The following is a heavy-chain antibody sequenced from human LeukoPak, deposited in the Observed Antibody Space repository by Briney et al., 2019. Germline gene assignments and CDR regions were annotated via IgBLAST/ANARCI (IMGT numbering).Heavy chain of an antibody. D-gene: IGHD3-10*01. V-gene: IGHV7-4-1*02. CDR3: ARDSRMDQNYYGSGSYLPFDY. CDR1: GYTFTSYG. Sequence: ASVKVSCKASGYTFTSYGISWVRQAPGQGLEWMGWINTNTGNPTYAQGFTGRFVLSLDTSVSTAYLQISSLKAEDTAVYYCARDSRMDQNYYGSGSYLPFDYWGQGTLVTVSS. J-gene: IGHJ4*02. CDR2: INTNTGNP.